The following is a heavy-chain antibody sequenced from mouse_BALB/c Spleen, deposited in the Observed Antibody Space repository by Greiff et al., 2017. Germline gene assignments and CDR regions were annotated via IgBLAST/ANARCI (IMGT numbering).Heavy chain of an antibody. D-gene: IGHD2-3*01. CDR3: ARREWNDGYYVWFAY. CDR1: GYTFSSYW. V-gene: IGHV1-9*01. J-gene: IGHJ3*01. CDR2: ILPGSGST. Sequence: QVQLQQSGAELMKPGASVKISCKATGYTFSSYWIEWVKQRPGHGLEWIGEILPGSGSTNYNEKFKGKATFTADTSSNTAYMQLSSLTSEDSAVYYCARREWNDGYYVWFAYWGQGTLVTVSA.